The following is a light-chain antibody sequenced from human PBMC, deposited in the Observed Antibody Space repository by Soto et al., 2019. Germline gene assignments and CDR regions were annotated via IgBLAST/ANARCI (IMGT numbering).Light chain of an antibody. CDR3: QQYNSYWT. V-gene: IGKV1-5*03. CDR1: QSISSW. CDR2: KAS. J-gene: IGKJ1*01. Sequence: DIQMPQSPSTLSASVGDRVTITCRASQSISSWLAWYQQKPGKAPKLLIYKASSLESGVPSRFNGSGSGTEFTLTISSLQPDDFATYYCQQYNSYWTFGQGTTVDIK.